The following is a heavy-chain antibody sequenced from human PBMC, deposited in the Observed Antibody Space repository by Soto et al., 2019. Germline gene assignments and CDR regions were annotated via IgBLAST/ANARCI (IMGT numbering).Heavy chain of an antibody. Sequence: GSLRLSCAASGFAVSSNYMSWVRQAPGKGLEWVSVIYGDGTTYYADSVNGRFTISRDTSKNTLYLHMNSLRAEDTAVYYCARDSCSGASCYWGFDYWGQGTLVTVPS. CDR2: IYGDGTT. CDR1: GFAVSSNY. CDR3: ARDSCSGASCYWGFDY. V-gene: IGHV3-53*01. D-gene: IGHD2-15*01. J-gene: IGHJ4*02.